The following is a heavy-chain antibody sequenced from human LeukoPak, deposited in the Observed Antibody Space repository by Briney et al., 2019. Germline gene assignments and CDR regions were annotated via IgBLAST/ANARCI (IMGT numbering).Heavy chain of an antibody. CDR2: INHSGST. J-gene: IGHJ3*02. CDR3: ARGSHLLTGLRAFDI. Sequence: PSETLSLTCAVYGGSFSGYYWSWSRQPPGEGLEWIGEINHSGSTNYNPSLKSRVTISVDTSKNQFSLKLSSVTAADTAVYYCARGSHLLTGLRAFDIWGQGTMVTVSS. D-gene: IGHD3-9*01. V-gene: IGHV4-34*01. CDR1: GGSFSGYY.